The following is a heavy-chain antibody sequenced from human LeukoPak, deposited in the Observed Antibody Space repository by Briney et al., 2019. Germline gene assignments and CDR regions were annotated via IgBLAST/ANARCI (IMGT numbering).Heavy chain of an antibody. CDR3: ARGSAFEM. Sequence: SHTLALTCAISRDRVSSNSAAWNWIRQSPSRCLEWLGRTYYRSNWHNDYAVSVKSRITINSDTSKNQFSLQLNSVTPEDTAVYYCARGSAFEMWGQGTVVTVSS. V-gene: IGHV6-1*01. CDR2: TYYRSNWHN. CDR1: RDRVSSNSAA. J-gene: IGHJ3*02.